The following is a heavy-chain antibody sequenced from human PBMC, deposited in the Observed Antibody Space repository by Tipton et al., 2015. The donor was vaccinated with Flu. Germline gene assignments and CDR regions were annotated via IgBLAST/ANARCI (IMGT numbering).Heavy chain of an antibody. CDR3: ARETDAFDI. CDR1: GFIFSSYG. J-gene: IGHJ3*02. V-gene: IGHV3-33*01. CDR2: IWYDGSNE. Sequence: SLRLSCAASGFIFSSYGMHWVRQAPGKGLEWVAVIWYDGSNEYYADSVKGRFTISRDNSKSTLYLQIDSLRTEDTAVYYCARETDAFDIWGQGTMVTVSS.